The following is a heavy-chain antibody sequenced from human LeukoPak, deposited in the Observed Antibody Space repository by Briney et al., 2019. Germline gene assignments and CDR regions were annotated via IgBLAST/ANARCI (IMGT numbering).Heavy chain of an antibody. CDR1: GGSFSGYY. J-gene: IGHJ3*02. D-gene: IGHD3-10*01. Sequence: PSETLSLTWAVCGGSFSGYYWSWIRQPPGKGLEWIGEINHSGSTNYNPSLKSRVTISVDTSKNQFSLKLSSVTAADTAVYYCARVVRGVDAFDIWGQGTMVTVSS. V-gene: IGHV4-34*01. CDR3: ARVVRGVDAFDI. CDR2: INHSGST.